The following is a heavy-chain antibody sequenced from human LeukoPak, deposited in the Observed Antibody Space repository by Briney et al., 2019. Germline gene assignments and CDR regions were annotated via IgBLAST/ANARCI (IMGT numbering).Heavy chain of an antibody. V-gene: IGHV5-51*01. CDR3: ARRSGVSGSYCVDY. D-gene: IGHD1-26*01. J-gene: IGHJ4*02. CDR1: GYSFTSYW. CDR2: IYPGDSDT. Sequence: GESLKLSCKGSGYSFTSYWIGWVRQMPGKGLGWMGIIYPGDSDTRYSPSFQGQVTISDDKSISTAYLQWSSLKASDTAMYCCARRSGVSGSYCVDYWGQGTLVTVSS.